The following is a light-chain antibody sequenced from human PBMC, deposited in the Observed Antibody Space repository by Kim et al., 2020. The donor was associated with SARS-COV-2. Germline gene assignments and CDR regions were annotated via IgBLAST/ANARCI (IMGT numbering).Light chain of an antibody. CDR2: SND. Sequence: QSVLTQPPTASGTPGQRVTISCSGSSSNIGSNTVNWYQQLPGTAPKLLIYSNDKRPSWVPDRFSGSKSGTSASLAISGLQTEDEADYHCAAWDDSLNRYVFGSGTKVTVL. CDR3: AAWDDSLNRYV. V-gene: IGLV1-44*01. J-gene: IGLJ1*01. CDR1: SSNIGSNT.